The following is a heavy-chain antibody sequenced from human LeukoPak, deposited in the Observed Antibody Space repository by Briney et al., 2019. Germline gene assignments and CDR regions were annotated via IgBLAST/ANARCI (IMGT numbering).Heavy chain of an antibody. D-gene: IGHD3-3*01. CDR1: GYTLTELS. CDR3: ARGPIFGVAKDY. Sequence: APVKVSCKVSGYTLTELSMHWVRQAPGKGLEWMGGFDPEDGETIYAQKFQGRVTMTEDTSTDTAYMELSSLRSEDTAVYYCARGPIFGVAKDYWGQGTLVTVSS. CDR2: FDPEDGET. J-gene: IGHJ4*02. V-gene: IGHV1-24*01.